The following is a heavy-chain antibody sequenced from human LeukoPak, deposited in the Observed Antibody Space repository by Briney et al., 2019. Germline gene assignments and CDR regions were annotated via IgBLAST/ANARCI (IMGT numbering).Heavy chain of an antibody. CDR2: INHSGST. CDR1: GGSFSGYY. CDR3: ARTLRYYYDSNRDY. D-gene: IGHD3-22*01. Sequence: PSETLSLTCAVYGGSFSGYYWSWIRQPPGNGLEWIGEINHSGSTNYNPSLKSRVTISVDTSKNQFSLKLSSVTAADTAVYYCARTLRYYYDSNRDYWGQGTLVTVSS. J-gene: IGHJ4*02. V-gene: IGHV4-34*01.